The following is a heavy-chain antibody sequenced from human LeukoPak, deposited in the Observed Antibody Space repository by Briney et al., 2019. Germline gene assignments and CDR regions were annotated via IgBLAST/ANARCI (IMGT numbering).Heavy chain of an antibody. CDR3: ARQTSIEWRLDY. CDR1: GGSISSYY. J-gene: IGHJ4*02. D-gene: IGHD3-3*01. V-gene: IGHV4-59*06. CDR2: IYYSGST. Sequence: SETLSLTCTVSGGSISSYYWSWIRQHPGKGLEWIGYIYYSGSTYYNPSLKSRVTISVDTSKNQFSLKLSSVTAADTAVYYCARQTSIEWRLDYWGQGTLVTVSS.